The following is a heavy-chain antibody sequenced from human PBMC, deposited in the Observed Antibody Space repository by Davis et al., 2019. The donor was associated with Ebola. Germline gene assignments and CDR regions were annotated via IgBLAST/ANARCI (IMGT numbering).Heavy chain of an antibody. CDR1: GNSISSGYY. J-gene: IGHJ6*04. V-gene: IGHV4-38-2*02. CDR2: IYYSGST. D-gene: IGHD3-9*01. Sequence: SETLSLTCTVSGNSISSGYYWGWIRQPPGKGLEWIGSIYYSGSTYYNPSLKSRVTISVDTSKNQFSLKLSSVTAADTAVYYCARHQRDYDILTGPYYYYGMDVWGKGTTVTVSS. CDR3: ARHQRDYDILTGPYYYYGMDV.